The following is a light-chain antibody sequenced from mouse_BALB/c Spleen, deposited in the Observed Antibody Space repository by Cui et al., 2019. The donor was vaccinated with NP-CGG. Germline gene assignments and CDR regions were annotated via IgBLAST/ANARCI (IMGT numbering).Light chain of an antibody. V-gene: IGLV1*01. Sequence: QAVVTQESALTTSPGETVTLTCRSITGAVTTSNYANWVQEKPDHLFTGLIGGTNNRAPGVPARFSGSLIGDKAALTITGAQTEDEAIYFCALWYSNHWMFGGGTKLTVL. CDR1: TGAVTTSNY. J-gene: IGLJ1*01. CDR3: ALWYSNHWM. CDR2: GTN.